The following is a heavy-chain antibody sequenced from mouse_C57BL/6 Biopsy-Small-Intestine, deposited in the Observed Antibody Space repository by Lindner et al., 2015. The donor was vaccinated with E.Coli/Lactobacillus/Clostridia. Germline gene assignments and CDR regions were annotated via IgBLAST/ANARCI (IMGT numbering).Heavy chain of an antibody. J-gene: IGHJ3*01. CDR3: ARTYGSSSFAY. D-gene: IGHD1-1*01. V-gene: IGHV1-9*01. CDR2: ILPGSAGT. Sequence: VQLQESGAELMKPGASVKLSCKATGYAFTGYLIEWVKQRPGHGLEWIGEILPGSAGTDYNEKFKGKATFTADTSSNTAYMQLSSLTTEDSAIYYCARTYGSSSFAYWGPRDSGHCLC. CDR1: GYAFTGYL.